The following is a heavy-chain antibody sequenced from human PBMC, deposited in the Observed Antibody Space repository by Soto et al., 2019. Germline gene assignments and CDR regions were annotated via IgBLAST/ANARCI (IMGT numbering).Heavy chain of an antibody. CDR3: ARDTKWRSLIY. J-gene: IGHJ4*02. V-gene: IGHV3-23*01. D-gene: IGHD3-16*01. Sequence: EVQLLESGGGLVQPGGSLRLSCVASGFTLSSYAMNWVRQAPGKGLEWVSVISSGGSTYYADSVKGRFTISRDNSKNTLYLQMNSLRVEDTAIYYCARDTKWRSLIYWGQGTLVTVSS. CDR2: ISSGGST. CDR1: GFTLSSYA.